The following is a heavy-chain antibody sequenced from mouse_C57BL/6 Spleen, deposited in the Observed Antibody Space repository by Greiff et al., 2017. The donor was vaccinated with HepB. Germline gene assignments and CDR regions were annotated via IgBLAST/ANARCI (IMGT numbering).Heavy chain of an antibody. CDR1: GYTFTDYY. CDR2: INPNNGGT. CDR3: ARRDYGPYYFDY. Sequence: EVQLQQSGPELVKPGASVKISCKASGYTFTDYYMNWVKQSHGKSLEWIGDINPNNGGTSYNQKFKGKATLTVDKSSSTAYMELRSLTSEDSAVYYCARRDYGPYYFDYWGQGTTLTVSS. D-gene: IGHD1-1*01. V-gene: IGHV1-26*01. J-gene: IGHJ2*01.